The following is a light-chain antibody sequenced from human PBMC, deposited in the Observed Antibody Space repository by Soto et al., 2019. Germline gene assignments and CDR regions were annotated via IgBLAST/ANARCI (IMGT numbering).Light chain of an antibody. CDR3: CSYVGINNSV. Sequence: QSALTQPPSASGSPGQSVAISSTGTSSDVGGYNYVSWYQQYPGKAPKLMMYEVTKRPSGVPDRFSGSKSGNTASLTVSGLQAEDEADYYCCSYVGINNSVFGTGTQVTV. J-gene: IGLJ1*01. V-gene: IGLV2-8*01. CDR1: SSDVGGYNY. CDR2: EVT.